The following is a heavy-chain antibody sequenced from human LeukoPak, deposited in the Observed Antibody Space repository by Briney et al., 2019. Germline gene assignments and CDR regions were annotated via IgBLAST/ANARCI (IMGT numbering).Heavy chain of an antibody. CDR3: ARDHPPDFDYLFRGDALDI. J-gene: IGHJ3*02. CDR2: ISRSGNTI. CDR1: GFTFSTYE. D-gene: IGHD3-9*01. Sequence: PGGSLRLSCAASGFTFSTYEMNWIRQAPGRGLEWISYISRSGNTIYYADSVKGRFTISRDNTKNSLYLQMNSLKAEDTAVYYCARDHPPDFDYLFRGDALDIWGRGTMVTVSS. V-gene: IGHV3-48*03.